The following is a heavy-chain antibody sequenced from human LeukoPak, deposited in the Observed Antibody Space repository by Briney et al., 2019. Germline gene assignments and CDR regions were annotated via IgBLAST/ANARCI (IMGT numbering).Heavy chain of an antibody. Sequence: ASVKVSCKASGYTFTSYGISWVRQAPGQGLEWMGWISAYNGNTNYAQKLQGRVTMTTDTSTSTAYMELRSLRSDDTAVCYCARGGVYCSSTSCYIDYWGQGTLVTVSS. J-gene: IGHJ4*02. CDR2: ISAYNGNT. V-gene: IGHV1-18*01. D-gene: IGHD2-2*01. CDR3: ARGGVYCSSTSCYIDY. CDR1: GYTFTSYG.